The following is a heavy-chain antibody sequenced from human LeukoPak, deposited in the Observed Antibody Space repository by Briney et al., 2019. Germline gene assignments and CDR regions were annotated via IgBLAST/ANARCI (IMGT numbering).Heavy chain of an antibody. D-gene: IGHD3-3*01. CDR1: GYTFTSYG. Sequence: ASVKVSCKASGYTFTSYGISWVRQAPGQGLEWMGWISAYNGNTNYAQKLQGRVTMTEDTSTDTAYMELSSLRSEDTAVYYCAREGYDFWSGYSAVIDYWGQGTLVTVSS. CDR3: AREGYDFWSGYSAVIDY. J-gene: IGHJ4*02. CDR2: ISAYNGNT. V-gene: IGHV1-18*01.